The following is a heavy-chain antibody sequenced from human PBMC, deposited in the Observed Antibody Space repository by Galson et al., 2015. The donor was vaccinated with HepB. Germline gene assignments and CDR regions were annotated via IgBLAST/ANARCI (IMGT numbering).Heavy chain of an antibody. CDR3: VRDWVYAFDI. D-gene: IGHD3-16*01. Sequence: SLRLSCAASGFTFSSYSMNWVRQAPGKGLEWISYIRSSTATIYYADPVKGRFSIATDNAKSSLYLQMNSLRDEDTAAYYCVRDWVYAFDIWGPGTMVTVSS. CDR2: IRSSTATI. V-gene: IGHV3-48*02. CDR1: GFTFSSYS. J-gene: IGHJ3*02.